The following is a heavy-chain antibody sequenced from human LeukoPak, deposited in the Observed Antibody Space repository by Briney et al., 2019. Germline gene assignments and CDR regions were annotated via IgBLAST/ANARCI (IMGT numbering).Heavy chain of an antibody. V-gene: IGHV3-23*01. Sequence: GGSLRLSCAASGFTFSSYAMSWVRPAPGKGLEWGSAISGSGDGTYYADSVKGRFTISRVNSTDTLELQMCGLRAEDTAVYYRAQEPSSVRNCVCHSTVFAPWGPGTLVTASP. CDR2: ISGSGDGT. J-gene: IGHJ5*02. D-gene: IGHD2-8*01. CDR3: AQEPSSVRNCVCHSTVFAP. CDR1: GFTFSSYA.